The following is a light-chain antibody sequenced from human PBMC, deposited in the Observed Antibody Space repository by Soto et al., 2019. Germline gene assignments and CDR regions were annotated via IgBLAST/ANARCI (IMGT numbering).Light chain of an antibody. V-gene: IGKV1-13*02. J-gene: IGKJ4*01. CDR3: QQFNTKPLT. Sequence: IQMTQSPSTLSASVGDRVSITCRASQGIGTALAWYHQRPGNSPDLLVYDASTLQSGVPSRFSGSGSETDFSLTISGLQPEDFGHYYCQQFNTKPLTFGGGTRVEIK. CDR1: QGIGTA. CDR2: DAS.